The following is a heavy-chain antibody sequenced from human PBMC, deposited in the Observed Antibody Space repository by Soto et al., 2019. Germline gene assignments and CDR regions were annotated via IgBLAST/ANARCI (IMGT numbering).Heavy chain of an antibody. CDR2: INAGNGNT. V-gene: IGHV1-3*01. Sequence: QVQLVQSGAEVKKPGASVKVSCKASGYTFTSYAMHWVRQAPGQRLEWMGWINAGNGNTKYSQKFQGRVTITRDTSASTAYMELSSLRSEDTAVYDCARSIVVVTALDYWGQGTLVTVSS. CDR3: ARSIVVVTALDY. CDR1: GYTFTSYA. D-gene: IGHD2-21*02. J-gene: IGHJ4*02.